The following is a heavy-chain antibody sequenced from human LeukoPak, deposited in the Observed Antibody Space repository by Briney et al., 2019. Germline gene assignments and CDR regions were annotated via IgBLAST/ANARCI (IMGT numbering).Heavy chain of an antibody. D-gene: IGHD5-24*01. J-gene: IGHJ4*02. V-gene: IGHV4-39*01. CDR3: ARLLEDRRFDY. CDR1: GDSISNRDYY. Sequence: SETLSLTCAVSGDSISNRDYYWGWIRQPPGKGLEWIGSIYYSGSILYNPSLKSRVTISDDTSKNQFSLKLSSVTGADTALYYCARLLEDRRFDYWGQGTLVTVSS. CDR2: IYYSGSI.